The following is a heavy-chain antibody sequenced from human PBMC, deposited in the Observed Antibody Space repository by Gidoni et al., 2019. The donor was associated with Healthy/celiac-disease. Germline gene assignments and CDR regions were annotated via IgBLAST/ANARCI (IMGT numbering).Heavy chain of an antibody. V-gene: IGHV1-2*02. J-gene: IGHJ5*02. D-gene: IGHD6-13*01. CDR1: GYTFTGYY. Sequence: QVQLVQSGAEVKKPGASVKVSGKASGYTFTGYYMHWVRQAPGQGLEWMGWINPNSGGTNYAQKFQGRVTMTRDTSISTAYMELSRLRSDDTAVYYCARGRLIAAAGRGWFDPWGQGTLVTVSS. CDR3: ARGRLIAAAGRGWFDP. CDR2: INPNSGGT.